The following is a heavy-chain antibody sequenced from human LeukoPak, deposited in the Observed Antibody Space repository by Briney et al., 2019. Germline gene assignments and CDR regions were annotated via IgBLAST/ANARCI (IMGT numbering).Heavy chain of an antibody. CDR1: GFTFSSYW. Sequence: GGSLRLSCAASGFTFSSYWMSWVRQAPGKGLGWVANIKQDGSEIYYVDSVKGRFTISRDNSRNTVFLQMNSLRPEDTAVYYCARDLGEVTFHYYGMDVWGQGTTVTVSS. V-gene: IGHV3-7*01. D-gene: IGHD3-16*01. CDR2: IKQDGSEI. CDR3: ARDLGEVTFHYYGMDV. J-gene: IGHJ6*02.